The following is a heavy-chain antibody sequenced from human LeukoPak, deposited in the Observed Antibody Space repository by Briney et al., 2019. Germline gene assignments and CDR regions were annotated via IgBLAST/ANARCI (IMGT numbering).Heavy chain of an antibody. D-gene: IGHD5-18*01. V-gene: IGHV3-21*01. CDR1: GFTFSSYS. CDR3: AKEKLPSGYSFLTDY. Sequence: GGSLRLSCAASGFTFSSYSMNWVRQAPGKGLEWVSSISSTSSYTFYTDSVKGRFTISRDDSKSTLYLQMNSLRPEDTAVYYCAKEKLPSGYSFLTDYWGQGTLVTVSS. CDR2: ISSTSSYT. J-gene: IGHJ4*02.